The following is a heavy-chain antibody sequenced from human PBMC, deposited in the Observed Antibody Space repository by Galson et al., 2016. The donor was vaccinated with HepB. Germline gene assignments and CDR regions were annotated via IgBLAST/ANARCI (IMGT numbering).Heavy chain of an antibody. Sequence: TLSLTCTVSGGSISNYYWSWIRQPAGKGLEWIGHIYTSGSTNYNPSLKSRVTMSVDTSKNQFSLRLSSVTAADTAVYYCARDLYSYGYRNYFDYWGQGTLVTVSS. CDR2: IYTSGST. J-gene: IGHJ4*02. CDR3: ARDLYSYGYRNYFDY. V-gene: IGHV4-4*07. D-gene: IGHD5-18*01. CDR1: GGSISNYY.